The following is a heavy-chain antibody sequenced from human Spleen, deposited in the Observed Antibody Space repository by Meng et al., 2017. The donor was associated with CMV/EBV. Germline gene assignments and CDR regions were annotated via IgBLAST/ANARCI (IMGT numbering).Heavy chain of an antibody. D-gene: IGHD2-2*01. CDR1: GGTFSSYT. CDR2: IIPILGVA. V-gene: IGHV1-69*02. J-gene: IGHJ6*02. Sequence: GGSLRLSCKASGGTFSSYTISWVRQAPGQGLEWMGRIIPILGVANYAQKFQGRVTITADKSTSTAYMELSSLRSEDTAVYYCARYHCSSTSCYPSYYYGMDVWGQGTTVTVSS. CDR3: ARYHCSSTSCYPSYYYGMDV.